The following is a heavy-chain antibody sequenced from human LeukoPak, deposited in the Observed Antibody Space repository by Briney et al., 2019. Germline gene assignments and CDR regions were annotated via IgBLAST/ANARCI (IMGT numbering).Heavy chain of an antibody. Sequence: ASVKVSCKASGGTFSSYAMPWVRQAPGKGLEWVSVISGSGDSTYYADSVKGRFTISRDNSKNTLYLQMNSLRAEDTAVYYCAKDIDKDSRTWYSYYGMDVWGQGTTVTVSS. CDR2: ISGSGDST. D-gene: IGHD2-15*01. CDR1: GGTFSSYA. J-gene: IGHJ6*02. V-gene: IGHV3-23*01. CDR3: AKDIDKDSRTWYSYYGMDV.